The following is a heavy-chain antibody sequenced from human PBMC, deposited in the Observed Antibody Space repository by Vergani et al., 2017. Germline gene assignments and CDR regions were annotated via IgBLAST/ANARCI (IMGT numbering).Heavy chain of an antibody. CDR1: GGSLSSGGYY. V-gene: IGHV4-31*03. J-gene: IGHJ5*02. CDR2: IYYSGST. Sequence: QVQLQESGPGLVKPSQTLSLTCTVSGGSLSSGGYYWSWIRQHPGKGLEWIGYIYYSGSTYYNPSLKSRVTISVDTSKNQFSLKLSSVTAADTAVYYCARAKLRFLEWSPPNWFDPWGQGTLVTVSS. D-gene: IGHD3-3*01. CDR3: ARAKLRFLEWSPPNWFDP.